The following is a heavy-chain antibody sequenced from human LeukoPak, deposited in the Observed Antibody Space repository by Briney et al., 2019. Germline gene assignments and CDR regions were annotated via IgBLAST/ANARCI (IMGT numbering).Heavy chain of an antibody. CDR3: AKRRMGALDY. CDR1: GFTFSSYA. V-gene: IGHV3-23*01. J-gene: IGHJ4*02. D-gene: IGHD1-26*01. Sequence: GGSLRLSCAASGFTFSSYAITWVRQAPGKGLEWVSTITGSGGSTYYADSVKGRFTISRDNSKNTLYLQMNSLRAEDTAVYYCAKRRMGALDYWGQGTLVTVSS. CDR2: ITGSGGST.